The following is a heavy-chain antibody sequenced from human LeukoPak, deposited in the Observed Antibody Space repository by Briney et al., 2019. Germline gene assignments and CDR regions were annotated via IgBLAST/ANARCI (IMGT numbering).Heavy chain of an antibody. V-gene: IGHV4-4*07. CDR1: GGSFSSYY. CDR3: ARDFRMVRGVTANYYYYYMDV. D-gene: IGHD3-10*01. Sequence: SETLSLTCAVYGGSFSSYYWSWIRQPAGKGLEWIGRIYTSGSTNYNPSPKSRVTMSVDTSKNQFSLKLSSVTAADTAVYYCARDFRMVRGVTANYYYYYMDVWGKGATVTISS. J-gene: IGHJ6*03. CDR2: IYTSGST.